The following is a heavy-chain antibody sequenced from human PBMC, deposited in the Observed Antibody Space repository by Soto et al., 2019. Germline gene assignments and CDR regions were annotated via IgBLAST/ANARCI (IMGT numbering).Heavy chain of an antibody. D-gene: IGHD5-18*01. J-gene: IGHJ4*02. CDR2: IYYSGST. CDR3: ARGPRGYSYGPPTYYFDY. V-gene: IGHV4-59*01. CDR1: GGSSSNYY. Sequence: PLETLSLTCTVSGGSSSNYYWSWIRQPPGKGLEWIGYIYYSGSTNYNPSLKSRVTISVDTSKNQFSLKLSSVTAADTAVYYCARGPRGYSYGPPTYYFDYWGQGTLVTVSS.